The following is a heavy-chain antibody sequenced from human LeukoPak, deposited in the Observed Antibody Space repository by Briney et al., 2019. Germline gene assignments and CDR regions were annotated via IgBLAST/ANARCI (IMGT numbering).Heavy chain of an antibody. V-gene: IGHV4-4*07. J-gene: IGHJ4*02. CDR3: ARGGYSASGSYYY. CDR1: GGSISGYY. Sequence: SETLSLTCTVSGGSISGYYWSWIRQPAGKGLKWIGRIYPSGSTNYNPSLKSRVTMSVDKSKNQFSLQLSSVTAADTAVYYCARGGYSASGSYYYWGQGTLVTVSS. CDR2: IYPSGST. D-gene: IGHD3-10*01.